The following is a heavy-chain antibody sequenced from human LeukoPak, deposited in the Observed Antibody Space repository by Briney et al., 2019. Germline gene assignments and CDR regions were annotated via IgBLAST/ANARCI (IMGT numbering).Heavy chain of an antibody. V-gene: IGHV3-74*01. CDR3: ARYYYDSSGYYSVPYFDY. CDR2: INSDGSST. J-gene: IGHJ4*02. Sequence: GGSLRLSCAASGFTFSSYWMHWVRQATGKGLVWVSRINSDGSSTSYADSVKGRFTISRDNAKNTLYLQMNSLRAEDTAVYYCARYYYDSSGYYSVPYFDYWGQGTLVAVSS. CDR1: GFTFSSYW. D-gene: IGHD3-22*01.